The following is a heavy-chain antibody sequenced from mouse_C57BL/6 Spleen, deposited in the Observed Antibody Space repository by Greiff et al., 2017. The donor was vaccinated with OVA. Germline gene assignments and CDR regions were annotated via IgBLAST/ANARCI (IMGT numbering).Heavy chain of an antibody. D-gene: IGHD2-4*01. CDR1: GYTFTSYW. CDR2: IDPNSGGT. Sequence: ESGAELVKPGASVKLSCKASGYTFTSYWMHWVKQRPGRGLEWIGRIDPNSGGTKYNEKFKSKATLTVDKPSSTAYMQLSSLTSEDSAVYYCARGYYDYDESHYFDYWGQGTTLTVSS. J-gene: IGHJ2*01. V-gene: IGHV1-72*01. CDR3: ARGYYDYDESHYFDY.